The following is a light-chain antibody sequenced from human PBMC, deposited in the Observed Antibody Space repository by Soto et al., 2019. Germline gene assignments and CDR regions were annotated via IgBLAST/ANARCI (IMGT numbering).Light chain of an antibody. V-gene: IGKV3-20*01. CDR3: QQYGNAPWT. J-gene: IGKJ1*01. CDR1: GTVRNSY. Sequence: ETVLTQSPGTLSLSPGERATLSCRASGTVRNSYVAWYQHKPGQAPRVLIHAASRRDTGIPVKFSGSGFGTEFTLTISRLDPEDTAVYYCQQYGNAPWTFGQGTKVDIK. CDR2: AAS.